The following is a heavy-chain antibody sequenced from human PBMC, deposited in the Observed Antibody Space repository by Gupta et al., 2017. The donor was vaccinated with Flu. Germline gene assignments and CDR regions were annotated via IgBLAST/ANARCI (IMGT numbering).Heavy chain of an antibody. D-gene: IGHD3-16*01. CDR1: GYTFTNYY. Sequence: QVQLVQSGAEVKKPGASVKVSCKASGYTFTNYYMHWVRQAPGQGLEWMGIINPSGGSTSYAQKFRGRVTMTRDTSTNTVYMGLSSLRSQDTAVYYCARDLRSYNDGRPYEERGLPDYWGQGTLVTVSS. V-gene: IGHV1-46*01. J-gene: IGHJ4*02. CDR2: INPSGGST. CDR3: ARDLRSYNDGRPYEERGLPDY.